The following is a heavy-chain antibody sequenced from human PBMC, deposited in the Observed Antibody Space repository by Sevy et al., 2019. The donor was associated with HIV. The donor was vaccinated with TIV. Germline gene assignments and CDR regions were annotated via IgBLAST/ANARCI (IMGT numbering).Heavy chain of an antibody. D-gene: IGHD3-16*01. Sequence: ASVKVSCKASGYIFTSYGISWVRQAPGRGLEWVGWISHYKGTTNYAQKFQGRVTMTTDTSTFTVYMQLRSLRSEDTAIYYCARDRDYDYIWGTFPYRDFWGQGTLVTVSS. CDR1: GYIFTSYG. J-gene: IGHJ4*02. CDR2: ISHYKGTT. V-gene: IGHV1-18*01. CDR3: ARDRDYDYIWGTFPYRDF.